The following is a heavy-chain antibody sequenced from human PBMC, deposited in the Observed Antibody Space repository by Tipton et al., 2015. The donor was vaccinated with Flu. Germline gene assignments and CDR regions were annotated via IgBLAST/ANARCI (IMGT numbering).Heavy chain of an antibody. V-gene: IGHV6-1*01. CDR2: TYYRSKWYS. Sequence: GLVKPSQTLSLTCAISGDSVSSNRAAWNWIRQSPSRGLEWLGRTYYRSKWYSDYALSVKSRITINPDTSKNQFSLQLNSVTPEDTAVYYCARRRNTSVWSITYYFDYWDQGTLVTVSS. D-gene: IGHD6-19*01. CDR1: GDSVSSNRAA. CDR3: ARRRNTSVWSITYYFDY. J-gene: IGHJ4*02.